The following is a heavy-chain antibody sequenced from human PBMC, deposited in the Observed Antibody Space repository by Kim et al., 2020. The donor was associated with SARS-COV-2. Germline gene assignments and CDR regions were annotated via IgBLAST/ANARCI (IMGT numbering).Heavy chain of an antibody. CDR3: AKGEGAAYYYGSGSYYRGLGTVY. D-gene: IGHD3-10*01. J-gene: IGHJ4*02. CDR2: ISGSGGST. V-gene: IGHV3-23*01. CDR1: GFTFSSYA. Sequence: GGSLRLSCAASGFTFSSYAMSWVRQAPGKGLEWVSAISGSGGSTYYADSVKGRFTISRDNSKNTLYLQMNSLRAEDTAVYYCAKGEGAAYYYGSGSYYRGLGTVYWGQGTLVTVSS.